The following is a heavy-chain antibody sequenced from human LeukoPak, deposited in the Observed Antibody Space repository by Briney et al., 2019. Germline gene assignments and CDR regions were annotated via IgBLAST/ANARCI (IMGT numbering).Heavy chain of an antibody. CDR3: ARDGMVRGVTPYYYYGMDV. CDR1: GFTVSSNY. D-gene: IGHD3-10*01. CDR2: IYSGGST. Sequence: GGSLRLSCAASGFTVSSNYMSWVRQAPGKGLEWVSVIYSGGSTYYADSVKGSFTISRDNSKNTLYLQMNSLRAEDTAVYYCARDGMVRGVTPYYYYGMDVWGQGTTVTVSS. V-gene: IGHV3-66*01. J-gene: IGHJ6*02.